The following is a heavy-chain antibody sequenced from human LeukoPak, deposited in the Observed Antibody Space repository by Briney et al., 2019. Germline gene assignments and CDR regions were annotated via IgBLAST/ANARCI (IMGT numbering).Heavy chain of an antibody. V-gene: IGHV5-51*01. CDR2: IYPGDSDT. CDR1: GYSFTSYW. Sequence: GESLKISCKGSGYSFTSYWIGWVRQMPGKGLEWMGIIYPGDSDTRYSPSFQGQVTISADKSISTAYLQWSSLKASDTAMYYCARPQAPYYYDSSGYSGFDYWGQGTLVTVSS. J-gene: IGHJ4*02. D-gene: IGHD3-22*01. CDR3: ARPQAPYYYDSSGYSGFDY.